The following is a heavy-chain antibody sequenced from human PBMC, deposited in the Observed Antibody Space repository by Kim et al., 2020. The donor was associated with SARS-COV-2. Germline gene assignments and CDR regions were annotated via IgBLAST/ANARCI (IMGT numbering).Heavy chain of an antibody. CDR2: ISSDGGST. J-gene: IGHJ4*02. D-gene: IGHD3-10*01. Sequence: GGSLRLSCSASGFTFSNYAMHWVRQAPGKGLEYVSAISSDGGSTYYADSVKGRFTISRDNSKNMLYVQMSSLRVEDTAIYYCVTRNYYNSGSDYEGAPFDIWGQGTLVTVSS. V-gene: IGHV3-64*05. CDR1: GFTFSNYA. CDR3: VTRNYYNSGSDYEGAPFDI.